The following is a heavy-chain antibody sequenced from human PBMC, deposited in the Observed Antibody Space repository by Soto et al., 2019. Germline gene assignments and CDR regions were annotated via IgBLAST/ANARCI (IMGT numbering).Heavy chain of an antibody. CDR2: IVWNSDGI. CDR1: GFTFGDYA. J-gene: IGHJ4*02. D-gene: IGHD3-10*01. CDR3: AKGHYASGGDAFDD. V-gene: IGHV3-9*01. Sequence: VQLVESGGGLVQPGRSLRLSCAASGFTFGDYAMHWVRQVPGKGLEWVSGIVWNSDGISYAASVKGRFTISRDNAKNSLYLQMDSLRAEDTALYYCAKGHYASGGDAFDDWGQGTLVTVSS.